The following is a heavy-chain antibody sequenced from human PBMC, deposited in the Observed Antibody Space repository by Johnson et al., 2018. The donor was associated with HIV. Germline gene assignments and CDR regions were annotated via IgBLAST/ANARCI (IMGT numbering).Heavy chain of an antibody. V-gene: IGHV3-30-3*01. D-gene: IGHD3-10*01. Sequence: QEQLVESGGHVVQPGRSLRLSCVASGFTFSHYSMHWVRQAPGKGLEWVAVTSNDGSNKYYADSVKGGFTISRYNSKNTLNLQMNSLRPEDTAVYYCAKGMGLSIGELSDAFNIWGQGTMVTVSS. J-gene: IGHJ3*02. CDR1: GFTFSHYS. CDR3: AKGMGLSIGELSDAFNI. CDR2: TSNDGSNK.